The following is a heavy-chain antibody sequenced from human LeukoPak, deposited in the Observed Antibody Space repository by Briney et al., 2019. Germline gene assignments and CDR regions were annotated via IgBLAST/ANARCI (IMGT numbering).Heavy chain of an antibody. V-gene: IGHV3-33*01. J-gene: IGHJ4*02. Sequence: GRSLGLSCAGSGFTFGGYGMHWIRQTPGKGLEWVAVIAYDGSRAFYADSVKGRFTISRDNSKNTMSVQMDDLRAEDTAVYYCTRYNNDHFDYWGRGTLVTVSS. CDR3: TRYNNDHFDY. D-gene: IGHD1-14*01. CDR2: IAYDGSRA. CDR1: GFTFGGYG.